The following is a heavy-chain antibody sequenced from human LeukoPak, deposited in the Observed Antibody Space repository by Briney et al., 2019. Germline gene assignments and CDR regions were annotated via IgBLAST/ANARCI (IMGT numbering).Heavy chain of an antibody. V-gene: IGHV4-39*07. Sequence: SETLSLTCTVSGGSISSSSYYWGWIRQPPGKGLEWIGSIYYSGSTNYNPSLKSRVTISVDTSKNQFSLKLSSVTAADTAVYYCANSGGYQLQRTFDPWGQGTLVTVSS. D-gene: IGHD2-2*01. CDR2: IYYSGST. CDR1: GGSISSSSYY. CDR3: ANSGGYQLQRTFDP. J-gene: IGHJ5*02.